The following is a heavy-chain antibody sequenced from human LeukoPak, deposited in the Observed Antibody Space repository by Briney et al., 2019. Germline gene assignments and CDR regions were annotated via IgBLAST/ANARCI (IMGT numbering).Heavy chain of an antibody. CDR3: ARGRGGRYYDSSGYYLPGHWFDP. Sequence: SETLSLTCAVYGGSFSGYYWSWIRQPPGKGLEWIGEINHSGSTNYNPSLKSRVTISVDTSKNQFSLKLSSVTAADTAVYYCARGRGGRYYDSSGYYLPGHWFDPWGQGTLVTVPS. J-gene: IGHJ5*02. V-gene: IGHV4-34*01. CDR1: GGSFSGYY. CDR2: INHSGST. D-gene: IGHD3-22*01.